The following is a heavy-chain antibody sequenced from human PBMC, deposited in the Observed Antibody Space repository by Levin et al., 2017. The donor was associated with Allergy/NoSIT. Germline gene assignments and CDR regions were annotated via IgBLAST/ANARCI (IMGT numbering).Heavy chain of an antibody. CDR1: GFTFSNAW. V-gene: IGHV3-15*01. CDR3: TTDEVLGVVILGYYYGMDV. D-gene: IGHD3-3*01. CDR2: IKSKTDGGTT. J-gene: IGHJ6*02. Sequence: LSLTCAASGFTFSNAWMSWVRQAPGKGLEWVGRIKSKTDGGTTDYAAPVKGRFTISRDDSKNTLYLQMNSLKTEDTAVYYCTTDEVLGVVILGYYYGMDVWGQGTTVTVSS.